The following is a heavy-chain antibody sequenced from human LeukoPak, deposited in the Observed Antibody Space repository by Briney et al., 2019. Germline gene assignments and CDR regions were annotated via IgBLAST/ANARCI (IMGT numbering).Heavy chain of an antibody. V-gene: IGHV4-59*01. D-gene: IGHD2-15*01. CDR3: ARDLLPDAFDI. J-gene: IGHJ3*02. CDR2: IYYSGST. Sequence: SETLSLTCTVSGGSISSYYWSWIRQPPAKGLEGIGYIYYSGSTNYNPSLTSRVTISVDTSKNQFSLKLSAVTAADTAVYYCARDLLPDAFDIWGQGTMVTVSS. CDR1: GGSISSYY.